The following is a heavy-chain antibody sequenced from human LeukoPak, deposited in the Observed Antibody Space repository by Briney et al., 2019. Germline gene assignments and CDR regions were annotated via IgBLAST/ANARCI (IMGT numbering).Heavy chain of an antibody. CDR1: GGTFIAYA. CDR2: IIPLFNTT. J-gene: IGHJ6*03. V-gene: IGHV1-69*06. CDR3: ARDGPYYYMDV. Sequence: SVKVSCKTSGGTFIAYAINWVRQAPGQGLEWMGGIIPLFNTTNYAQKFQDRVTITADKSTNTAYMELSSLRSEDTAVYYCARDGPYYYMDVWGRGTTVTVSS.